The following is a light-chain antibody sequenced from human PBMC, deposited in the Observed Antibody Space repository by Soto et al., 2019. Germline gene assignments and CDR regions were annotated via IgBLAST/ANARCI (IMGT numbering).Light chain of an antibody. J-gene: IGKJ2*01. CDR3: QQYYSNPPT. Sequence: DIVMTQSPDSLALSLGERATINCKSSQTVLLSSHNKNYLAWYKQKPGQPPKLLIYWASTRESGVPARFSGSGSGTDFTLTISSLQAEEVAVYYCQQYYSNPPTFGQGTTLEIK. CDR1: QTVLLSSHNKNY. V-gene: IGKV4-1*01. CDR2: WAS.